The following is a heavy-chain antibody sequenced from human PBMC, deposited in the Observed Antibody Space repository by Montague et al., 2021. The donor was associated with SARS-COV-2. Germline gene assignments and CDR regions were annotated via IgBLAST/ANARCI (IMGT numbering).Heavy chain of an antibody. J-gene: IGHJ3*02. V-gene: IGHV4-59*01. Sequence: SETLSLTCTVSGGSISSYYWSWIQQPPGKGLEWIGYIYYSGSTNYNPSLKSRVTISVDTSKNQFSLKLSSVTAADTAVYYCARGSGWMGNAFDIWGQGTMGTGSS. CDR3: ARGSGWMGNAFDI. D-gene: IGHD6-19*01. CDR2: IYYSGST. CDR1: GGSISSYY.